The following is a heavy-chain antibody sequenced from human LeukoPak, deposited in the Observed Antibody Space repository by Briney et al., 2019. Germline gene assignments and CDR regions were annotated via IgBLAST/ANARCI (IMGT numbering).Heavy chain of an antibody. CDR1: GFTFSNFA. V-gene: IGHV3-23*01. CDR3: AREPQDFGMDV. Sequence: RSGGSLRLSCVASGFTFSNFAMSWVRQAPGKGLECVSDMSASGGRTYYADSVKGRFTISRDNSKNTLYLQMNSLRAEDTAVYYCAREPQDFGMDVWGQGTTVTVSS. J-gene: IGHJ6*02. D-gene: IGHD3-3*01. CDR2: MSASGGRT.